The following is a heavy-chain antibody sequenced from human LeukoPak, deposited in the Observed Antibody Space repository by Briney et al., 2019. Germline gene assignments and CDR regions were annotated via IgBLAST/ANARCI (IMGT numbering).Heavy chain of an antibody. Sequence: SETLSLTCAVSGGSISSGGYPWSWIRQPPGKGLEWIGYIYHSGSTYYNPSLKSRVTISVDRSKNQFSLKLSSVTAADTAVYYCARATTAGSYYYFDYWGQGTLVTVSS. CDR1: GGSISSGGYP. CDR2: IYHSGST. J-gene: IGHJ4*02. CDR3: ARATTAGSYYYFDY. V-gene: IGHV4-30-2*01. D-gene: IGHD6-13*01.